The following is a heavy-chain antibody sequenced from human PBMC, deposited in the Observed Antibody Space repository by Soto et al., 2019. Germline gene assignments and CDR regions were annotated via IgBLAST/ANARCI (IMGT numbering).Heavy chain of an antibody. CDR1: GYSFITYW. Sequence: PGESLKISCKCSGYSFITYWIGWVRQMPGKGLEWMGIIYPGDSNTRYSPSFQGQVTISTDKSISTAYLQWSSLKASDTAMYYCARHPWYFDYWGQGTLVTVSS. CDR3: ARHPWYFDY. J-gene: IGHJ4*02. V-gene: IGHV5-51*01. CDR2: IYPGDSNT.